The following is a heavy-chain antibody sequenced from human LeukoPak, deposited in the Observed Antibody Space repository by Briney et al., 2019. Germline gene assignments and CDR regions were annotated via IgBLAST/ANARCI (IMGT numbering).Heavy chain of an antibody. D-gene: IGHD3-22*01. Sequence: SETLSLTCTVSGGSISSGGYYWSWIRQPPGKGLEWIGYIYYSGSTNYNPSLKSRVTISVDTSKNQFSLKLSSVTAADTAVYYCARVKRYDSSGYHYYFDYWGQGTLVTVSS. J-gene: IGHJ4*02. CDR3: ARVKRYDSSGYHYYFDY. CDR1: GGSISSGGYY. V-gene: IGHV4-61*08. CDR2: IYYSGST.